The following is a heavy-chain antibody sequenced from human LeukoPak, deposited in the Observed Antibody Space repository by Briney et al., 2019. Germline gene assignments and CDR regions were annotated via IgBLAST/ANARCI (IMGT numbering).Heavy chain of an antibody. CDR2: IYTSGST. Sequence: SETLSLTCAVSGGSISTYYWSWIRQPAGKGLEWIGRIYTSGSTNCTPSLKSRVTMSVDTSKNQFSLNLRSVTAADTAVYYCARLPGGDSSSVVAFDIWGQGTLVTVSS. CDR3: ARLPGGDSSSVVAFDI. CDR1: GGSISTYY. J-gene: IGHJ3*02. V-gene: IGHV4-4*07. D-gene: IGHD2-21*02.